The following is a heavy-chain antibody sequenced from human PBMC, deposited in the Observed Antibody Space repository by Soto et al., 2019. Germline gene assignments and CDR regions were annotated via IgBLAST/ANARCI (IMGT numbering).Heavy chain of an antibody. CDR3: ARHRNRVEMATTYDY. CDR1: GGSISSSSYY. Sequence: SETLSLTCTVSGGSISSSSYYWGWIRQPPGKGLEWIGSIYYSGSTYYNPSLKSRVTISVDTSKNQFSLKLSSVTAADTAVYYCARHRNRVEMATTYDYWGQGTLVTSPQ. CDR2: IYYSGST. D-gene: IGHD5-12*01. J-gene: IGHJ4*02. V-gene: IGHV4-39*01.